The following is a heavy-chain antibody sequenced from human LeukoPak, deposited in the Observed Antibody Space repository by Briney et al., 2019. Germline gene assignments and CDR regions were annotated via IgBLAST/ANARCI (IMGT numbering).Heavy chain of an antibody. CDR2: ISYDGSNK. Sequence: GGSLRLSCAASGFTFSSYGMHWVRQAPGKGLEWMAVISYDGSNKYYADSVKGRFTISRDNSKNTLYLQMNSLRAEDTAVYYCAKDLYSYGTHFDYWGQGTLVTVSS. CDR3: AKDLYSYGTHFDY. CDR1: GFTFSSYG. D-gene: IGHD5-18*01. J-gene: IGHJ4*02. V-gene: IGHV3-30*18.